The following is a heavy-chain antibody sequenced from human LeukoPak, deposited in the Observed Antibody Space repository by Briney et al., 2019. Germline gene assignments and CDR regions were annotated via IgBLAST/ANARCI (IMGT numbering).Heavy chain of an antibody. CDR1: GGSISSSSYY. J-gene: IGHJ4*02. V-gene: IGHV4-39*01. CDR3: ATTPKLERLFDY. Sequence: SETLSLTCTVSGGSISSSSYYWGWIRQPPGKGLEWIGSIYYSGSTYYNPSLKSRVTISVDTSKNQFSLKLSSVTAADTAVYYCATTPKLERLFDYWGQGTLVTVSS. CDR2: IYYSGST. D-gene: IGHD1-1*01.